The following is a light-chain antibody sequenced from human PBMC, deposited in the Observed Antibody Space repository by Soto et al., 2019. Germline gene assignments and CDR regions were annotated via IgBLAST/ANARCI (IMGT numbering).Light chain of an antibody. V-gene: IGKV1-33*01. J-gene: IGKJ3*01. CDR3: QQYANLPLT. CDR1: DDISNY. CDR2: DAS. Sequence: DIPMTQSPSSLSASVGDRVTITCQASDDISNYLNWYQQKPGKAPKVLIYDASHLESGVPSRFSGGGSRTEFTFTISSLQAEDIATYYCQQYANLPLTFGPGTKVDIK.